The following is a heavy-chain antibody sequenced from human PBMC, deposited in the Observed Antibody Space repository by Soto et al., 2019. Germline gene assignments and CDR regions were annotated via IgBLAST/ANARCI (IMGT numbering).Heavy chain of an antibody. D-gene: IGHD2-21*02. CDR2: IYYSGST. Sequence: ASETLSLTCTVSGGSISSYYWSWIRQPPGKGLEWIGYIYYSGSTNYNPSLKSRVTISVDTSKNQFSLKLSSVTAADTAVYYCAREDIVVVTAQPGGFDPWGQGTLVTVSS. V-gene: IGHV4-59*01. CDR1: GGSISSYY. CDR3: AREDIVVVTAQPGGFDP. J-gene: IGHJ5*02.